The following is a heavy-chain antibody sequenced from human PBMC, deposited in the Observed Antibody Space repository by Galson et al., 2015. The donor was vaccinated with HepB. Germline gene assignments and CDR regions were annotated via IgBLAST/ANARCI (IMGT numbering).Heavy chain of an antibody. CDR1: GYSFTSYW. D-gene: IGHD2-2*01. V-gene: IGHV5-10-1*01. J-gene: IGHJ6*02. CDR3: ASLAKDIVVVPAAHLPNYYGMDV. CDR2: IDPSDSYT. Sequence: QSGAEVKKPGESLRISCKGSGYSFTSYWISWVRQMPGKGLEWMGRIDPSDSYTNYSPSFQGHVTISADKSISTAYLQWSSLKASDTAMYYCASLAKDIVVVPAAHLPNYYGMDVWGQGTTVTVSS.